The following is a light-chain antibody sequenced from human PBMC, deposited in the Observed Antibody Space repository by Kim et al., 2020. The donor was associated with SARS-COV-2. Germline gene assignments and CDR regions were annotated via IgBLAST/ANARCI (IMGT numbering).Light chain of an antibody. V-gene: IGLV3-1*01. Sequence: TQPPSVSVSLGQTASITCSGDKLGDKYACWXQQKPGQSPVLVIYQDTKRPSGIPERFSGSNSGNTATLTISGTQAMDEADYYCQAWDSSTAVFGGGT. J-gene: IGLJ2*01. CDR2: QDT. CDR1: KLGDKY. CDR3: QAWDSSTAV.